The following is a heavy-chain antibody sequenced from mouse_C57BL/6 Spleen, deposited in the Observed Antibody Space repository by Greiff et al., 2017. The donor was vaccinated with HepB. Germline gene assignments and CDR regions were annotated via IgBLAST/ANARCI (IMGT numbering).Heavy chain of an antibody. CDR1: GYTFTSYW. Sequence: VQLQQSGAELVKPGASVKLSCKASGYTFTSYWMHWVKQRPGQGLEWIGMIHPNSGSTNYNEKFKSKATLTVDKSSSTAYMQLSSLTSEDSAVYYCARSYYDDGGPWFAYWGQGTLVTVSA. CDR2: IHPNSGST. D-gene: IGHD2-4*01. CDR3: ARSYYDDGGPWFAY. V-gene: IGHV1-64*01. J-gene: IGHJ3*01.